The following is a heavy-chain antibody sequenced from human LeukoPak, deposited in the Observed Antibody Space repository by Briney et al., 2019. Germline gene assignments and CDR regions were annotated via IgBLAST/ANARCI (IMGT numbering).Heavy chain of an antibody. Sequence: GGSLRLSCAASGFTFSSYSMNWVRQAPGKGLEWVSYISSSSSTIYYADSVKGRFTISRDNAKNSLYLQMNSLRAEDTAVYYCARNLRLRWELLVDYWGQGTLVTVSS. J-gene: IGHJ4*02. D-gene: IGHD1-26*01. CDR3: ARNLRLRWELLVDY. V-gene: IGHV3-48*04. CDR1: GFTFSSYS. CDR2: ISSSSSTI.